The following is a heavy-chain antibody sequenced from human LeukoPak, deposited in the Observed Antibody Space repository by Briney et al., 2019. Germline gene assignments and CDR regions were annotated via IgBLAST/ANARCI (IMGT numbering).Heavy chain of an antibody. J-gene: IGHJ4*02. D-gene: IGHD5-18*01. CDR1: GGSFSGYY. CDR2: INHSGST. CDR3: AREDTGFDY. Sequence: SEILSLTCAVYGGSFSGYYWSWIRQPPGKGLEWIGEINHSGSTNYNPSLKSRVTISVDTSKNQFSLKLSSVTAADTAVYYCAREDTGFDYWGQGTLVTVSS. V-gene: IGHV4-34*01.